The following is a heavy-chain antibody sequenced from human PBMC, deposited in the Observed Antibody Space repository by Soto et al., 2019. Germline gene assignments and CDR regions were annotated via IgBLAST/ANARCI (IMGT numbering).Heavy chain of an antibody. CDR3: ARTLNTAAGTEWFDP. CDR2: IYYSGST. D-gene: IGHD6-13*01. V-gene: IGHV4-30-4*01. Sequence: QVQLQESGPGLVKPSQTLSLTCTVSGGSISSGDYYWSWIRQPPGKGLEWIGYIYYSGSTYYNPSLKSRVTISVDTSKNQFSLKLSSVTAADTAVYYCARTLNTAAGTEWFDPWGQGTLVTVSS. CDR1: GGSISSGDYY. J-gene: IGHJ5*02.